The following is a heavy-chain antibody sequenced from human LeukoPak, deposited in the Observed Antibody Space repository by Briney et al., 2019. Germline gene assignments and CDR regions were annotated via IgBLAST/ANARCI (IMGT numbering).Heavy chain of an antibody. D-gene: IGHD3-16*01. J-gene: IGHJ5*02. CDR2: ILYSGTT. CDR3: ARRLIARGLGQENWFDP. CDR1: GASVTSYY. Sequence: KSSETLSLTCTVSGASVTSYYWNWIRQPPGKGLEWIGYILYSGTTNYNPSLNSRVTMSLDTSKNQFSLELSSVTAADTAVYYCARRLIARGLGQENWFDPWGQGILVTVSS. V-gene: IGHV4-59*02.